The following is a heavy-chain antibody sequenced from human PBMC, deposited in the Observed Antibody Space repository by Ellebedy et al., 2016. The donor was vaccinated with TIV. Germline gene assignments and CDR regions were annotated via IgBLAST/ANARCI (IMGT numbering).Heavy chain of an antibody. D-gene: IGHD6-13*01. CDR1: GGSISSNF. Sequence: SETLSLXCTVSGGSISSNFWSWIRQPVGKGLEWIGYIYYSGSTNYNPSLKSRVTISVDTSKNQFSLQLRSVTAADTAVYYCARGFDSSNPFDIWGQGTLVTVSS. V-gene: IGHV4-59*01. CDR3: ARGFDSSNPFDI. J-gene: IGHJ3*02. CDR2: IYYSGST.